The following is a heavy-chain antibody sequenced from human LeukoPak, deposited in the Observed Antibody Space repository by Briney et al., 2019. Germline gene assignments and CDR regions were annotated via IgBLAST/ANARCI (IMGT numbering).Heavy chain of an antibody. CDR2: ITSSSRYI. CDR1: GFTFTSYS. V-gene: IGHV3-21*01. J-gene: IGHJ4*02. CDR3: ARDPGYCSGTSCYSYYFDC. Sequence: GGSLRLSCAASGFTFTSYSMNWVRQAPGKGLEWVSSITSSSRYIYYADSVKGRFTISRDNAKNSLYLQMNSLRAEDTAVYYCARDPGYCSGTSCYSYYFDCWGQGTLVTVSS. D-gene: IGHD2-2*01.